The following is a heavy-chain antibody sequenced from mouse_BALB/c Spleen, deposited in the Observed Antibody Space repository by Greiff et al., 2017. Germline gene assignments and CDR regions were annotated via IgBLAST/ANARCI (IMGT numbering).Heavy chain of an antibody. CDR1: GFTFSSYG. Sequence: EVQRVESGGGLVQPGGSLKLSCAASGFTFSSYGMSWVRQTPDKRLELVATINSNGGSTYYPDSVKGRFTISRDNAKNTLYLQMSSLKSEDTAMYYCAREDLYYAMDYWGQGTSVTVSS. V-gene: IGHV5-6-3*01. CDR3: AREDLYYAMDY. CDR2: INSNGGST. J-gene: IGHJ4*01.